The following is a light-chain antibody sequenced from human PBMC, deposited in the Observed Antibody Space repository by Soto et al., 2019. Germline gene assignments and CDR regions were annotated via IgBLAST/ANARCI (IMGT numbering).Light chain of an antibody. Sequence: EIVLTQSPATLSVSPGERATLSCRASQSVSSYLAWYQQKPGQGPRVLIYGASSRATGIPDRFSGSGSGTDFTLTINRLEPEDFAVYYCQQYGSSPPTFGQGTKVDIK. CDR3: QQYGSSPPT. CDR1: QSVSSY. CDR2: GAS. J-gene: IGKJ1*01. V-gene: IGKV3-20*01.